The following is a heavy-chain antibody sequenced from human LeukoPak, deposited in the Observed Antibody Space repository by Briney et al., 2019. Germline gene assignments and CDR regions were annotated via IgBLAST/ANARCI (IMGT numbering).Heavy chain of an antibody. Sequence: SVKVSCKASGGTFSSYAISWVRQAPGQGLVWMGRIIPIPGIANFAQKFQGRVTTTADKFTSTAYMELSSLRSEDTAVYYCARDPSDYYDSSGYYLKYWGQGTLVTVSS. V-gene: IGHV1-69*04. CDR1: GGTFSSYA. CDR2: IIPIPGIA. J-gene: IGHJ4*02. D-gene: IGHD3-22*01. CDR3: ARDPSDYYDSSGYYLKY.